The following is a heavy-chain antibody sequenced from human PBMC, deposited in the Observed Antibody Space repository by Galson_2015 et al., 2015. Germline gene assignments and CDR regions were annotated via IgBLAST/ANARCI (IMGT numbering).Heavy chain of an antibody. CDR1: GFTFSSYG. Sequence: SLRLSCAASGFTFSSYGMNWVGQAPGKGLEWVADIRNDGSNKYYADSVKGLFTIYRDNAKNTLYLQMNSLRAEDTAVYYCARSPGLSTRGAFDIWGQGTMVTVSS. V-gene: IGHV3-33*01. D-gene: IGHD5/OR15-5a*01. J-gene: IGHJ3*02. CDR2: IRNDGSNK. CDR3: ARSPGLSTRGAFDI.